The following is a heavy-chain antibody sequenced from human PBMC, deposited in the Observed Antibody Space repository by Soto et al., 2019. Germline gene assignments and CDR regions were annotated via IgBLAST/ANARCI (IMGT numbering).Heavy chain of an antibody. J-gene: IGHJ6*02. Sequence: APVKVSCKASGFTFTTSSVQWLRQARGQRLEMIGWIVVGSGNTNYAQKFQERVTITRHMSTSTAYKELSSLRSAATAESYCTVGVSDYDSAVAGGYYYNMDVWGQGTTVAVSS. D-gene: IGHD5-12*01. CDR1: GFTFTTSS. CDR2: IVVGSGNT. CDR3: TVGVSDYDSAVAGGYYYNMDV. V-gene: IGHV1-58*01.